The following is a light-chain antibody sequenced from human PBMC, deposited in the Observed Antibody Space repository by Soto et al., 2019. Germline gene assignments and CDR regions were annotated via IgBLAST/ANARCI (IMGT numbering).Light chain of an antibody. CDR1: QSVSSNY. J-gene: IGKJ4*01. CDR3: QQRINWPLT. Sequence: EVVLTQSPGTLSLSPWERATLSCRASQSVSSNYLAWYQQRPGQAPRLLIYGASSRATGIPDRFSGSGSGTDFTLTISSLEPEDFVVYYCQQRINWPLTFGGGTKVDIK. CDR2: GAS. V-gene: IGKV3D-20*02.